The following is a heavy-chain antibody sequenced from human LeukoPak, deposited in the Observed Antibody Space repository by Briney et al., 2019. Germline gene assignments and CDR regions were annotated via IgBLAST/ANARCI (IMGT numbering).Heavy chain of an antibody. CDR2: ISYDGSNK. CDR3: ARDKKGIDY. Sequence: GGSLRLSCAASGFTFSSYAMHWVRQAPGKGLEWVAVISYDGSNKYYADSVKGRFTISRDNARNSLYLQMNSLRAEDTAVYYCARDKKGIDYWGQGTLVTVSS. D-gene: IGHD3-10*01. J-gene: IGHJ4*02. V-gene: IGHV3-30-3*01. CDR1: GFTFSSYA.